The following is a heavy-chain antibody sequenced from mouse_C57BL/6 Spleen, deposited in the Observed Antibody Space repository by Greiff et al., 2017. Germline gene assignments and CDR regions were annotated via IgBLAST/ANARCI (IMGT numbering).Heavy chain of an antibody. CDR1: GYAFSSSW. Sequence: QVQLQQSGPELVKPGASVKISCKASGYAFSSSWMNWVKQRPGKGLEWIGRIYPGDGDTNYNGKFKGKATLTADKSSSTAYMQLSSLTSEDSAVYFCATYDGFLDVWGTGTTFTVSS. V-gene: IGHV1-82*01. D-gene: IGHD2-3*01. CDR2: IYPGDGDT. J-gene: IGHJ1*03. CDR3: ATYDGFLDV.